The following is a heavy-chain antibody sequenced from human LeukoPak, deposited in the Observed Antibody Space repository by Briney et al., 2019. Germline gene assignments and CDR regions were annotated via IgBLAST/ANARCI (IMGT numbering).Heavy chain of an antibody. J-gene: IGHJ4*02. D-gene: IGHD1-26*01. Sequence: GGSLRLSCAASGFTFSIYAVHWVRQTPGKRLEWEAVISYDGSNKYYADSVKGRFTISRDNSKNTLYLQMNSLRSEDTAVYYCAREGGRYPDYWGQGALVTVSS. CDR2: ISYDGSNK. CDR3: AREGGRYPDY. CDR1: GFTFSIYA. V-gene: IGHV3-30-3*01.